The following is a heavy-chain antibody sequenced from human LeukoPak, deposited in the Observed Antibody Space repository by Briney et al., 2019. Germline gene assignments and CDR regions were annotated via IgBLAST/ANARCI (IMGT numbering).Heavy chain of an antibody. CDR1: GYTFTIYD. V-gene: IGHV1-8*03. D-gene: IGHD6-6*01. J-gene: IGHJ5*02. CDR2: MNPNSGKT. Sequence: GASVKVSCKASGYTFTIYDTNWVRQAPGQGLEWMGWMNPNSGKTGYAQKFQGRVTITRNTSISTAYMELSSLRSEDTAVYYCARVEYSSSLGVDWFDPWGQGTLVTVSS. CDR3: ARVEYSSSLGVDWFDP.